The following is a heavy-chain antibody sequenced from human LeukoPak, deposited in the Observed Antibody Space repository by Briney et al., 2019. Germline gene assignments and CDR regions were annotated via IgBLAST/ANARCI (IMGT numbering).Heavy chain of an antibody. CDR1: GGSISSSSYY. CDR2: IYYSGST. V-gene: IGHV4-39*01. D-gene: IGHD6-6*01. J-gene: IGHJ4*02. CDR3: ARQGSMAARSIDY. Sequence: SETLSLTCTVSGGSISSSSYYWGWIRQPPGQGLEWIGSIYYSGSTYYNPSLKSRVTISVDTSKNQFSLKLSSVTAADTAVYYCARQGSMAARSIDYWGQGTLVTVSS.